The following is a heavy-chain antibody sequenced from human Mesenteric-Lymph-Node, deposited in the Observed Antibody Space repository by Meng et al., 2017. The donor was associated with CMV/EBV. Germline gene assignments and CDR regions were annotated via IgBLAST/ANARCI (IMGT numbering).Heavy chain of an antibody. CDR3: ANLAILLYFGGRDY. CDR1: GFTFSSYS. J-gene: IGHJ4*02. V-gene: IGHV3-23*01. Sequence: GESLKISCAASGFTFSSYSMNWVRQAPGKGLEWVSAISGSGSNTYYADSVKGRFTISRDNSKNTLNLQMNSLRAEDTAVYYCANLAILLYFGGRDYWGQGALVTVSS. CDR2: ISGSGSNT. D-gene: IGHD3-10*01.